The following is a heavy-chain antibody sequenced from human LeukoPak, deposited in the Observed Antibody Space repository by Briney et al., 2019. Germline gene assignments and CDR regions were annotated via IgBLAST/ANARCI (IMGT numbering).Heavy chain of an antibody. V-gene: IGHV3-30-3*01. CDR1: GFTFSSYA. D-gene: IGHD2-2*03. CDR3: AMDLQGDAFDI. Sequence: PGGSLRLSCAASGFTFSSYAMHWVRQAPGKGLEWVAVISYDGSNKYYADSVKGRFTISRDNSKNTLYLQMNSLRAEDTAVYYCAMDLQGDAFDIWGQGTMVTVSS. J-gene: IGHJ3*02. CDR2: ISYDGSNK.